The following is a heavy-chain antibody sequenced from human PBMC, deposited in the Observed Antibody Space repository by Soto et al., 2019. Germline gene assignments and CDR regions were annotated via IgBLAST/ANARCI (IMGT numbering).Heavy chain of an antibody. Sequence: LRLSCAASGFPFSSYAMSWVRQAPGKGLEWVSGISGSGGLTYYADSVKGRFTISRDNSKNTLYLQMNSLIADDTAVYYCAKSLSASPNYFFDYWGQGTLVTVSS. J-gene: IGHJ4*02. CDR2: ISGSGGLT. CDR1: GFPFSSYA. CDR3: AKSLSASPNYFFDY. V-gene: IGHV3-23*01.